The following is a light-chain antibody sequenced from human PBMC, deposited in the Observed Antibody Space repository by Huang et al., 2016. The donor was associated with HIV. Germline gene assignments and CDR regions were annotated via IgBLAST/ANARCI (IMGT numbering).Light chain of an antibody. J-gene: IGKJ1*01. CDR3: QQYYSSLWT. CDR2: WAS. CDR1: QSLLYNSNNKNY. Sequence: DIVMTQSPDSLTVSLGERATIHCKSSQSLLYNSNNKNYLNWYQLKPGQPPKLLIYWASARESGVPDRFNGSGSGTNFALTINSLQAEDVAVYYCQQYYSSLWTFGQGTKVEIK. V-gene: IGKV4-1*01.